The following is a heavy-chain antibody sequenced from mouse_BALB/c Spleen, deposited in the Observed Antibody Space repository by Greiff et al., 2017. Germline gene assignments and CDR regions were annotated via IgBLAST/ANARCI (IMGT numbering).Heavy chain of an antibody. Sequence: QVQLQQSGAELVKPGASVKLSCKASGYTFTSYYMYWVKQRPGQGLEWIGEINPSNGGTNFNEKFKSKATLTVDKSSSTAYMQLSSLTSEDSAVYYCARRTGNWYFDVWGAGTTVTVSA. V-gene: IGHV1S81*02. CDR2: INPSNGGT. CDR1: GYTFTSYY. CDR3: ARRTGNWYFDV. J-gene: IGHJ1*01. D-gene: IGHD4-1*01.